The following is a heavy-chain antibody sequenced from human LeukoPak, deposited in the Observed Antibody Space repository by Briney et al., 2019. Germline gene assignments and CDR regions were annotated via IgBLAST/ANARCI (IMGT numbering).Heavy chain of an antibody. V-gene: IGHV4-59*01. CDR2: IYYSGST. J-gene: IGHJ4*02. CDR1: GGSISSYY. CDR3: ARAPRRVGATHFDY. D-gene: IGHD1-26*01. Sequence: SETLSLTCTVSGGSISSYYWSWIRQPPGKGLEWIGYIYYSGSTNYNPSLKSRVTISVDTSKNQFSLKLSSVTAADTAVYYCARAPRRVGATHFDYWGQGTLVTVSS.